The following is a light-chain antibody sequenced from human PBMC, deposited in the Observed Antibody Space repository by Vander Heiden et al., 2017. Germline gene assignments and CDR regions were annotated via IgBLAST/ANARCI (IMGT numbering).Light chain of an antibody. V-gene: IGKV3-11*01. CDR2: DAS. CDR3: QQRSSWPRT. CDR1: QSISSY. J-gene: IGKJ3*01. Sequence: EIVLTQSPATLSLSPGERATLSCWASQSISSYLAWYQQRPGQAPRLLIYDASNRATGIPARFSGSGSGTDFTLTIDSLEPEDFVAYYCQQRSSWPRTFGPGTKVDIK.